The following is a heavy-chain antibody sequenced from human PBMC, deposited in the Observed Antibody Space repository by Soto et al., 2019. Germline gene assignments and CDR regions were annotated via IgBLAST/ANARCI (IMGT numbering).Heavy chain of an antibody. CDR3: ARGRGYGSGSYYSTDYYYGMDV. CDR2: IIHSESN. V-gene: IGHV4-34*01. CDR1: GGSFSAYY. D-gene: IGHD3-10*01. Sequence: SETLSLTCAVYGGSFSAYYWSWVRQPPGKGLEWIGEIIHSESNKYNPSLKSRVTISVDTSKNQFSLKLSSVTAADTAVYYCARGRGYGSGSYYSTDYYYGMDVWGQGTTVTVSS. J-gene: IGHJ6*02.